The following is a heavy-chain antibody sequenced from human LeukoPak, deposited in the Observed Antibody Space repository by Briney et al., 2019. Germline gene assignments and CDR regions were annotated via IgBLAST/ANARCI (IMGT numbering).Heavy chain of an antibody. D-gene: IGHD5-18*01. Sequence: SETLSLTCRVSGTSMTSHFWSWIRQPAGKSLEWIGHISNRGRTTYNPSLSSRVTLSLDTSKNEFSLKLTSVTAADTAVYYFARERWPIGYSYKYYLDVLGKGTTVTISS. CDR3: ARERWPIGYSYKYYLDV. J-gene: IGHJ6*03. V-gene: IGHV4-4*07. CDR2: ISNRGRT. CDR1: GTSMTSHF.